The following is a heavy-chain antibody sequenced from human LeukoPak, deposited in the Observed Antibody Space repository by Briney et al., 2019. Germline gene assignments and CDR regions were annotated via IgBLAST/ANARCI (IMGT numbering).Heavy chain of an antibody. D-gene: IGHD6-19*01. Sequence: PSGTLSLTCPVSGGSISSYYWSWIRPPPGKGLEWIGYIYYSGSTNYNPSLKSRVTISVDTSKNQFSLKLSSVTAADTAVYYCARSPSRSGWWDSDYWGQGTLVTVSS. CDR2: IYYSGST. V-gene: IGHV4-59*01. CDR1: GGSISSYY. CDR3: ARSPSRSGWWDSDY. J-gene: IGHJ4*02.